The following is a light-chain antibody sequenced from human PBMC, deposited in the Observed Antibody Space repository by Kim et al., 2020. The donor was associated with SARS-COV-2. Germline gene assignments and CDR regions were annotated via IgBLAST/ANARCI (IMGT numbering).Light chain of an antibody. J-gene: IGLJ2*01. CDR3: SSYTSSSTVV. Sequence: QSALTQPASVSGSPGQSITISCTGNSSDVGGYNYVSWYQQHPGKAPKLMIYDVSKRPSGVSNRFSGSKSGNTASLTISGLQAEDEADYYCSSYTSSSTVVFGGEAQLTVL. V-gene: IGLV2-14*01. CDR1: SSDVGGYNY. CDR2: DVS.